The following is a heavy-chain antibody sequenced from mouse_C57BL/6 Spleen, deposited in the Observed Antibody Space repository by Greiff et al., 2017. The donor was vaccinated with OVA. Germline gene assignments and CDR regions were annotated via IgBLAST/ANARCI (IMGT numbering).Heavy chain of an antibody. CDR2: IDPSDSET. CDR3: AIGGGTGYFDV. Sequence: QVQLQQPGAELVRPGSSVKLSCKASGYTFTSYWMHWVKQRPIQGLEWIGNIDPSDSETHYNQKFKDKATLTVDKSSSTAYMQLSSLTSEDSAVYYCAIGGGTGYFDVWGTGTTVTVSS. D-gene: IGHD4-1*01. V-gene: IGHV1-52*01. J-gene: IGHJ1*03. CDR1: GYTFTSYW.